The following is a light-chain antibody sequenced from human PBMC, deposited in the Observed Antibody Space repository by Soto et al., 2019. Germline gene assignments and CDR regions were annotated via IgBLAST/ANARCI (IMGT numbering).Light chain of an antibody. CDR3: QQFNKWPRT. V-gene: IGKV3-15*01. CDR1: QSVSTN. J-gene: IGKJ1*01. Sequence: VTTQSPATLSVSPGERATLSCRASQSVSTNLAWYQQRPGQAPRLIISGAYTRATGIPARFSGSGSGTEFTLTISSLQSEDFAIYYCQQFNKWPRTFGQGTKVDIK. CDR2: GAY.